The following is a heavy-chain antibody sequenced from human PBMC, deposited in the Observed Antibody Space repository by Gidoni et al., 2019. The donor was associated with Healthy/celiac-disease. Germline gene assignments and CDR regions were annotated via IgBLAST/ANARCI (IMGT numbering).Heavy chain of an antibody. CDR1: GGSISSYY. J-gene: IGHJ6*02. V-gene: IGHV4-4*07. D-gene: IGHD6-13*01. CDR3: ARYSSSWNGHYYYGMDV. Sequence: QVQLQESGPGLVKPSETLSLPCTVSGGSISSYYWSWIRQPAGKGLEWIGRIYTSGSPNYNPSLKSRVTMSVDTSKNQFSLKLSSVTAADTAVYYCARYSSSWNGHYYYGMDVWGQGTTVTVSS. CDR2: IYTSGSP.